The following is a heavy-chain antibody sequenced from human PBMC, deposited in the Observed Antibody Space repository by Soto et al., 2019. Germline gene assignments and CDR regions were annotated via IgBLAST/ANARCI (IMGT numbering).Heavy chain of an antibody. V-gene: IGHV4-59*01. CDR1: GGSISSYY. CDR2: IYYSGST. CDR3: ARAVWFGEVNYYYGMDV. Sequence: SETLSLTCTVSGGSISSYYWSWIRQPPGKGLEWIGYIYYSGSTNYNPSLKSRVTISVDTSKNQFSLKLRSVTAADTAVYYCARAVWFGEVNYYYGMDVWGQGTTVTVSS. D-gene: IGHD3-10*01. J-gene: IGHJ6*02.